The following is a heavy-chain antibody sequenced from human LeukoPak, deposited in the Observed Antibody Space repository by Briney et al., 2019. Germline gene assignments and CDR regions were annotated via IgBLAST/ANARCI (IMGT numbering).Heavy chain of an antibody. CDR2: ISYDGSNK. J-gene: IGHJ3*02. CDR3: AREYYDILTGYTDDAFDI. V-gene: IGHV3-30*04. Sequence: GGSLRLSCAASGFTFSSYAMHWVRQAPGKGREWVAVISYDGSNKYYADSVKGRFTISRDNSKNTLYLQMNSLRAEDTAVYYCAREYYDILTGYTDDAFDIWGQGTMVTVSS. CDR1: GFTFSSYA. D-gene: IGHD3-9*01.